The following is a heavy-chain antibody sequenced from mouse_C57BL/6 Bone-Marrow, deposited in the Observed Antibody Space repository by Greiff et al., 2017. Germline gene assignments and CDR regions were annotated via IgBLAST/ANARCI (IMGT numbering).Heavy chain of an antibody. CDR2: IDPSDSYT. CDR1: GYTFTSYW. CDR3: ARSDDGYFFAY. Sequence: QVQLQQPGAELVMPGASVKLSCKASGYTFTSYWMHWVKQRPGQGLEWIGEIDPSDSYTNYNQKFKGKSTLTVDKSSSTAYMQLSSLTSEDSAVYYCARSDDGYFFAYWGQGTLVTVSA. J-gene: IGHJ3*01. V-gene: IGHV1-69*01. D-gene: IGHD2-3*01.